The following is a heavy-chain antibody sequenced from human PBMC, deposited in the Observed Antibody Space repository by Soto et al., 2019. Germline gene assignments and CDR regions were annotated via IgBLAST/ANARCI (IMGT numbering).Heavy chain of an antibody. CDR3: AREHHDYTDWFDP. CDR1: GFTFSNAW. V-gene: IGHV3-11*01. Sequence: GGSLRLSCAASGFTFSNAWMNWVRQAPGKGLEWVSAISGSGGSIYYADSVKGRFTISRDNAKNSLYLQMNSLRAEDTAVYYCAREHHDYTDWFDPWGQGTLVTVS. D-gene: IGHD4-4*01. CDR2: ISGSGGSI. J-gene: IGHJ5*02.